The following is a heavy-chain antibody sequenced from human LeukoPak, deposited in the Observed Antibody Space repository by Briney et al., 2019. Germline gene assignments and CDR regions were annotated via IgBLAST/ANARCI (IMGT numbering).Heavy chain of an antibody. CDR2: INPILGIA. V-gene: IGHV1-69*04. J-gene: IGHJ4*02. D-gene: IGHD6-13*01. CDR1: GGTFSSYA. CDR3: ARDIAAAGSPPPDY. Sequence: SVKVSCKASGGTFSSYAISWVRQAPGQGLEWMGRINPILGIANYAQKFQGRVTITADKSTSTAYMELSSLRSEDTAVYYCARDIAAAGSPPPDYWGQGTLVTVSS.